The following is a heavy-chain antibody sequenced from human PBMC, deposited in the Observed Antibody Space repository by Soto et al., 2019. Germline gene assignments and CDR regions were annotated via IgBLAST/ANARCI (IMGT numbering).Heavy chain of an antibody. CDR2: IYSSGST. Sequence: SETLSLTGTVSGGSISSGGYYWSGIRQHPGKGLEWLGYIYSSGSTYYNTSLKSRVTISVDTSKNQFSLKLSSVTAADTAVYYCAREALELRLGELSSYDWGQGTLVTVSS. CDR3: AREALELRLGELSSYD. D-gene: IGHD3-16*02. CDR1: GGSISSGGYY. J-gene: IGHJ4*02. V-gene: IGHV4-31*03.